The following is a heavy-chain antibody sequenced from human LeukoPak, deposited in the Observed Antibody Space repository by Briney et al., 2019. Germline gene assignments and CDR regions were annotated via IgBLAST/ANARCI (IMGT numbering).Heavy chain of an antibody. CDR3: ARVDRIGNYYGSPGWFDP. D-gene: IGHD3-10*01. J-gene: IGHJ5*02. CDR2: IKQDGSEK. V-gene: IGHV3-7*03. CDR1: GFTISSYW. Sequence: QAGGSLRLSCAASGFTISSYWMSWVRQAPGKGLEWVANIKQDGSEKYYVDSVKGRFTISRNNANNSLYLQRNSLRAEDTAVYYCARVDRIGNYYGSPGWFDPWGQGTLVTVSS.